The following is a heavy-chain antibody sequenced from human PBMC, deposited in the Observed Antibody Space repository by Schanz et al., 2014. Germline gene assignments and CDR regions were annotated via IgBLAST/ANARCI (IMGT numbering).Heavy chain of an antibody. CDR1: GGSISRHY. J-gene: IGHJ4*02. Sequence: VQLQQSGPGLVKPSDTLSLTCTVSGGSISRHYWSWIRQPPGKGLEWIGYIHSSGNSNYNPSLKSRVTISLDTSKSQFSLKLTSVTAADTAVYYCARSEPLPTDDNTAYFLDYWGQGTLVTVSS. CDR2: IHSSGNS. V-gene: IGHV4-59*07. D-gene: IGHD3-22*01. CDR3: ARSEPLPTDDNTAYFLDY.